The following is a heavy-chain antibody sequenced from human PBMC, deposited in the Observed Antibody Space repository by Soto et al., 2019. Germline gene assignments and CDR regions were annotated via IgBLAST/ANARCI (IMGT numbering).Heavy chain of an antibody. D-gene: IGHD4-17*01. CDR2: IYSDDDK. Sequence: QITLKEAGPTLVKPTQTLKLTCTFSGFSLSTSGVSVAWIRQSPGKALEWLALIYSDDDKRYSPSLESRLTITKDTSKNQVVLTMTNMXXVDTATYYCGHRATVISPFDYWGQGTLVIVSS. J-gene: IGHJ4*02. CDR1: GFSLSTSGVS. CDR3: GHRATVISPFDY. V-gene: IGHV2-5*02.